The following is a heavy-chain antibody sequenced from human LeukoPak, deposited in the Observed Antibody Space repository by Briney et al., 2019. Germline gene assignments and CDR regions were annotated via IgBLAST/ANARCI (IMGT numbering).Heavy chain of an antibody. CDR2: ISGSGGST. CDR1: GFTFSSYA. J-gene: IGHJ4*02. Sequence: GGSLRLSCAASGFTFSSYAMSWVRQAPGKGLEWVSAISGSGGSTYYADSVKGRFTISRDNSKNTLYLQMNSLRAEDTAVYYCAKDGENDFWSGYSFDYWGQGTLVTVSS. CDR3: AKDGENDFWSGYSFDY. V-gene: IGHV3-23*01. D-gene: IGHD3-3*01.